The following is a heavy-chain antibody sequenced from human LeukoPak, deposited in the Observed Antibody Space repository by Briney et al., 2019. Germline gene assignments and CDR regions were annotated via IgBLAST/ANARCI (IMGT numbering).Heavy chain of an antibody. CDR2: ISAYNGNT. D-gene: IGHD3-3*01. J-gene: IGHJ4*02. V-gene: IGHV1-18*04. CDR3: ARDSATIPGVFDY. Sequence: GASVKVSCKASGYTFTSYGISWVRQAPGQGLEWMGWISAYNGNTNYAQKLQGRVTMTTDTSTSTAYVELRSLRSDDTAVYYCARDSATIPGVFDYWGQGTLVTVSS. CDR1: GYTFTSYG.